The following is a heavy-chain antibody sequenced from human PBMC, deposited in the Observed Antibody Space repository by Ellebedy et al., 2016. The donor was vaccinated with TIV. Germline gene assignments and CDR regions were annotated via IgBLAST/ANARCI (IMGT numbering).Heavy chain of an antibody. D-gene: IGHD1-1*01. J-gene: IGHJ4*02. CDR3: TKRADNWGFFDY. Sequence: GESLKISCAASGFTFSNFGIHWVRQAPGKGLEWVTVISYDGNNKYYADSVKGRFTISRDNSKNTLFLQMNSLTAGDTAVYYCTKRADNWGFFDYWGQGTLVTVSS. CDR2: ISYDGNNK. V-gene: IGHV3-30*18. CDR1: GFTFSNFG.